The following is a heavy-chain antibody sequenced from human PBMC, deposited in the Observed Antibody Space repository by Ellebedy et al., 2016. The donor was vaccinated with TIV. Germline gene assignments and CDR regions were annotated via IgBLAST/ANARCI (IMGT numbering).Heavy chain of an antibody. J-gene: IGHJ5*02. Sequence: GESLKISXAASGFTFNKYNMHWVRQAPGKGLEWLAYITSSSSTMYYADSVKGRFTISRDNAKNSLYLEMNSLRAEDTAVYYCANLRSLPWLNEKWFDPWGQGTLVTVSS. D-gene: IGHD3-3*01. CDR1: GFTFNKYN. CDR2: ITSSSSTM. CDR3: ANLRSLPWLNEKWFDP. V-gene: IGHV3-48*01.